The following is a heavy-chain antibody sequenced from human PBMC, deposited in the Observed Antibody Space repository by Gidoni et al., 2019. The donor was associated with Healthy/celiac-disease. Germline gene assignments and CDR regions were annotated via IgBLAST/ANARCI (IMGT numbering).Heavy chain of an antibody. J-gene: IGHJ4*02. D-gene: IGHD3-22*01. CDR2: IKSKTDGGTT. Sequence: VQLVSFGGGVVKPGGSLRLSCAAPGFTFSNACMSRVRQAPGKGLEWVGRIKSKTDGGTTDYAAPVKGRFSISRDDSKNTLYLQMNSLKTEDTAVYYCSTIYYYDTSGYYLSFDYWGQGTLVTVSS. CDR3: STIYYYDTSGYYLSFDY. V-gene: IGHV3-15*01. CDR1: GFTFSNAC.